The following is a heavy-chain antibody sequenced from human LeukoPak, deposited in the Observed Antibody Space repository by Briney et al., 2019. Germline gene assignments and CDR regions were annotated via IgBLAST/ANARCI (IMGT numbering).Heavy chain of an antibody. J-gene: IGHJ4*02. CDR3: AKDSPRGYSYGLN. V-gene: IGHV3-53*01. CDR2: IYSGGST. CDR1: GFTVSSNY. D-gene: IGHD5-18*01. Sequence: GGSLRLSCAASGFTVSSNYMSWVRQAPGKGLEWVSVIYSGGSTYYADSVKGRFTISRDNSKNTLYLQMNSLRAEDTAVYYCAKDSPRGYSYGLNWGQGTLVTVSS.